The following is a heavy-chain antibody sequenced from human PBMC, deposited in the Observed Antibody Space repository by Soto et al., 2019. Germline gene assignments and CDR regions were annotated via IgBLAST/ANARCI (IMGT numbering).Heavy chain of an antibody. Sequence: ASVKVSCKASGYTFTSYGISWVRQAPGQGLEWMGWFSAYNGNTNYAQKLQGRVTMTTDTSTSTAYMELRSLRSDDTAVYYCARSRWQKLVRYYGMDVWGQGTTVTVSS. V-gene: IGHV1-18*01. CDR3: ARSRWQKLVRYYGMDV. J-gene: IGHJ6*02. D-gene: IGHD6-13*01. CDR1: GYTFTSYG. CDR2: FSAYNGNT.